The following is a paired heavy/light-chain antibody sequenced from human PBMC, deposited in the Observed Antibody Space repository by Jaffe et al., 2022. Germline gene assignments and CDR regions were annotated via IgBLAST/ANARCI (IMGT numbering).Heavy chain of an antibody. CDR2: ISSGGTSV. CDR3: ARDTVGMDV. CDR1: GFRFSDFY. V-gene: IGHV3-11*01. D-gene: IGHD3-16*01. J-gene: IGHJ6*04. Sequence: QEHLVESGGTLVKPGGALRLSCAASGFRFSDFYMSWIRQAPGKGLEWIAYISSGGTSVKYADSVKGRFTVSRDNAQNSLFLQMNSLRVDDTATYFCARDTVGMDVWGKGTTVIVSS.
Light chain of an antibody. CDR2: GVS. J-gene: IGKJ1*01. Sequence: EIRMTQSPATLSVSPGESATLSCRASESVANNLAWYQQKPGQSPRLMIYGVSARASGVPVRFSGSGSGTEFTLTISSVQSEDFAVYYCQQYNNRPPWTFGQGTKVEVK. V-gene: IGKV3-15*01. CDR1: ESVANN. CDR3: QQYNNRPPWT.